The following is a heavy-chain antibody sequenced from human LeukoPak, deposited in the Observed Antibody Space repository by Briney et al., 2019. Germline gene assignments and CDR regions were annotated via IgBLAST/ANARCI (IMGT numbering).Heavy chain of an antibody. D-gene: IGHD1-14*01. CDR1: GFTFKTYT. V-gene: IGHV3-21*01. CDR2: ISSSSSYI. Sequence: GGSLRLSCAASGFTFKTYTMHWVRQAPGMGLEWVSSISSSSSYIFYADSVKGRFTISRDNAKKSLYLQMNSLRAEDAAVYYCARELRGFVDSTIGYWGQGTLVTVSS. CDR3: ARELRGFVDSTIGY. J-gene: IGHJ4*02.